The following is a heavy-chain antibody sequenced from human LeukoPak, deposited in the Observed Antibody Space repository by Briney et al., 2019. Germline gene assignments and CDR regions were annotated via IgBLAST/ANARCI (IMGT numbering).Heavy chain of an antibody. CDR3: ARASSSYGSGLSYIDY. D-gene: IGHD3-10*01. V-gene: IGHV1-18*01. CDR2: INTDNGDT. Sequence: ASVKVSCKASGYIFAKHGLTWVRQAPGQGLEWMGWINTDNGDTNYAQKVQDRVTLTTEASTKTAYMELRSLSSDDTAFYYCARASSSYGSGLSYIDYWGQGTLVTVSS. CDR1: GYIFAKHG. J-gene: IGHJ4*02.